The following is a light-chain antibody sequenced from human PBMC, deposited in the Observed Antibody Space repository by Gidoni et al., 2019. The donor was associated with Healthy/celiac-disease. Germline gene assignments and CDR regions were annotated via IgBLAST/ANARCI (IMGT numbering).Light chain of an antibody. J-gene: IGKJ3*01. CDR3: QQSYSTLT. CDR2: AAS. V-gene: IGKV1-39*01. Sequence: ETQMTQSPPSLSASVGDRVTITCRASQSISSYLNWYQQNPGKAPKLLIYAASSLQSGVPSRFSGSGSGTDFTLTISSLQPEDFATYYCQQSYSTLTFGPGTKVDIK. CDR1: QSISSY.